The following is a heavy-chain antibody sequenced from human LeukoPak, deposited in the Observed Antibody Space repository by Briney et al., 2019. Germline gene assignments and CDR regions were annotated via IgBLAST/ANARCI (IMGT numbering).Heavy chain of an antibody. Sequence: GGSLTLSCAASGFTFSSYAMGWVRQAPGKGLEWVLAISGSGGSTYYADSVKGRFTISRDNSKNTLYLQVNSLRAEDTAVYYCAKNSKNLGGYSYGPMAFDIWGQGTMVTVSS. CDR2: ISGSGGST. CDR3: AKNSKNLGGYSYGPMAFDI. V-gene: IGHV3-23*01. J-gene: IGHJ3*02. CDR1: GFTFSSYA. D-gene: IGHD5-18*01.